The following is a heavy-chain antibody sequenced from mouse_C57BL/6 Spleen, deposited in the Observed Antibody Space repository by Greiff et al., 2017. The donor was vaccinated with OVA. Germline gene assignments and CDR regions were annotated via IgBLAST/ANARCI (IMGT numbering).Heavy chain of an antibody. D-gene: IGHD1-1*01. CDR1: GYTFTDYE. J-gene: IGHJ4*01. Sequence: QVQLQQSGAELVRPGASVTLSCKASGYTFTDYEMHWVKQTPVHGLEWIGAIDPETGGTAYNQKFKGKAILTADKSSSTAYMELRSLTSEDSAVYYCTRRNYGLYAMDYWGQGTSVTVSS. CDR3: TRRNYGLYAMDY. CDR2: IDPETGGT. V-gene: IGHV1-15*01.